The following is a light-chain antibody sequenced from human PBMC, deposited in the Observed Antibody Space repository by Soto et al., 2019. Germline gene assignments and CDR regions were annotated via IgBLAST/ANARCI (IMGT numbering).Light chain of an antibody. CDR2: GNI. V-gene: IGLV1-40*01. J-gene: IGLJ1*01. CDR1: SSNIGSGYD. Sequence: QSVLTQPPSESGAPGQRVTFSCTGSSSNIGSGYDVHWYQQFPGTAPKLLISGNINRPSGIPDRFSGSKSGTSASLAITGLQTEDEADYYCQSYDVSLTAYVFGTGNKLTVL. CDR3: QSYDVSLTAYV.